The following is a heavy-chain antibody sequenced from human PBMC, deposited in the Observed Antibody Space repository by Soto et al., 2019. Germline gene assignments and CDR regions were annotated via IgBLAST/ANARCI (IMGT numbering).Heavy chain of an antibody. D-gene: IGHD1-26*01. J-gene: IGHJ5*01. CDR2: IYYSGST. CDR1: SGSISSSSYY. Sequence: PSETLSLTCTVSSGSISSSSYYWSWIRQPPGKGLECIGYIYYSGSTKYNPSLKSRVTVSVDTSKNQSSLKLSSVTAADTAVYYCARVGRGSGWFDSWGQGTLVTVSS. V-gene: IGHV4-61*01. CDR3: ARVGRGSGWFDS.